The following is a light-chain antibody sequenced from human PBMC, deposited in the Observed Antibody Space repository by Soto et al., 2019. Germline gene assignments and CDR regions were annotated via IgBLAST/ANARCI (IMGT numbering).Light chain of an antibody. J-gene: IGKJ3*01. V-gene: IGKV3-11*01. Sequence: EIVLTQSPATLSLSPGERATLSCRASQSIGSHLAWYQQKPGQAPRLLIYDASNRATGIPARFSGSGSGTDFTLTIISLEPEDFAVYYCQQRSSWLFTFGPGTKVDIK. CDR3: QQRSSWLFT. CDR1: QSIGSH. CDR2: DAS.